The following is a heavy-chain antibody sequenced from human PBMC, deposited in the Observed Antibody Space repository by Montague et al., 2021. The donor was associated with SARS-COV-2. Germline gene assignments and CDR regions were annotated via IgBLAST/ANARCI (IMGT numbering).Heavy chain of an antibody. J-gene: IGHJ6*02. CDR1: GFTFSSYA. CDR2: ISNSGGRT. V-gene: IGHV3-23*01. Sequence: SLRLSCAASGFTFSSYALTWVRQAPGKGLEWVSAISNSGGRTYYADSVKGRFTISRDNSKNTLYLQMSSLRGEDTAIYYCAKSGVVINPYYYYGMDVWGQGTTVTVSS. CDR3: AKSGVVINPYYYYGMDV. D-gene: IGHD3-22*01.